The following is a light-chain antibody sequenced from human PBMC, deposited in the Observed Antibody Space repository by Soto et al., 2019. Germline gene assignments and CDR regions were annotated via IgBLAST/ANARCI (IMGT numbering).Light chain of an antibody. V-gene: IGKV1-5*03. CDR1: QSINNW. CDR3: HQYNSYPYT. J-gene: IGKJ2*01. Sequence: DTQMTQSPSTLSASVGDRVTITCRASQSINNWLAWYQQKPGKAPKLLIYKASSLESGVPSRFSSSGSGTEFTLTISNLQPDDFATYYCHQYNSYPYTFGQGTKLEIK. CDR2: KAS.